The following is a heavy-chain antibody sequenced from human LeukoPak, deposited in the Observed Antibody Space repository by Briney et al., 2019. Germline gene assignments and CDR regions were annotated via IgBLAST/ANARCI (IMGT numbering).Heavy chain of an antibody. J-gene: IGHJ4*02. Sequence: SETLSLTCAGYCGSFSGYYWSWIRQPPGKGLEWIGEYNHSGSTKYNRSLKSRFTISVDSSKTQFSLQLISVTAADTAVYYCARDSWGLDPVIHTSRDYSGQGNLVTVSS. CDR2: YNHSGST. V-gene: IGHV4-34*01. CDR3: ARDSWGLDPVIHTSRDY. CDR1: CGSFSGYY. D-gene: IGHD7-27*01.